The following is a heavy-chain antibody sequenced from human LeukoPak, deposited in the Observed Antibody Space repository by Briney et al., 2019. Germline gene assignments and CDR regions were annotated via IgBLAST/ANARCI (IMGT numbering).Heavy chain of an antibody. CDR2: IYSGGPT. J-gene: IGHJ5*02. D-gene: IGHD4-17*01. CDR3: ARDSYVDSEAVRWFDP. Sequence: PGGSLRLSCAASGLTVSSNYMSWVRQAPGKGLEWVSVIYSGGPTYYADSVKGRFTISRDNSKNTLYLQMNSLRAEDTAVYYCARDSYVDSEAVRWFDPWGQGTLVTVSS. CDR1: GLTVSSNY. V-gene: IGHV3-66*01.